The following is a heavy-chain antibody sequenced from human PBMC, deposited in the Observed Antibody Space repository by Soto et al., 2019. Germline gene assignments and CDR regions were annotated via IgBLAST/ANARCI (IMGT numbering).Heavy chain of an antibody. J-gene: IGHJ4*02. CDR2: IYPGDSDT. Sequence: GESLKISCKGSGYSFTSYWIGWVRQMPGKGLEWMGIIYPGDSDTRYSPSFQGQVTVSADKSISTAYLQWSSLKASDTAMYYCARLASYGDYTGVWRGIVDWGQGTLVTVSS. CDR1: GYSFTSYW. D-gene: IGHD4-17*01. CDR3: ARLASYGDYTGVWRGIVD. V-gene: IGHV5-51*01.